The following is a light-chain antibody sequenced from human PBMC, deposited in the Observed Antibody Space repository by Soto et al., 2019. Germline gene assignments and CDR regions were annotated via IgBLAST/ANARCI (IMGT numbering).Light chain of an antibody. CDR3: QQYNNWPIT. Sequence: VVMTQAPATLCRSPWQISTLCCSASQSVSSYSAWYQLKPGQAPRLLIHGASTSATGIPARFSGSGSGTEFTLTISSLQSEDLAVYCCQQYNNWPITFGQGTRLDIK. CDR1: QSVSSY. V-gene: IGKV3-15*01. CDR2: GAS. J-gene: IGKJ5*01.